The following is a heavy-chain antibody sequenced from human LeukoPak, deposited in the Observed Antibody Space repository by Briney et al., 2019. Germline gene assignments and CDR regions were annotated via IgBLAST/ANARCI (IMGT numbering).Heavy chain of an antibody. J-gene: IGHJ4*02. V-gene: IGHV1-18*01. Sequence: ASVKVSCKASGYTFTSYGISWVRQAPGQGLEWMGWISAHNGNTNYAQKLQGRVTMTTDTSTSTAYMELRSLRSDDTAVYYCARDIHDFWSGYSFDYWGQGTLVTVSS. CDR3: ARDIHDFWSGYSFDY. CDR1: GYTFTSYG. D-gene: IGHD3-3*01. CDR2: ISAHNGNT.